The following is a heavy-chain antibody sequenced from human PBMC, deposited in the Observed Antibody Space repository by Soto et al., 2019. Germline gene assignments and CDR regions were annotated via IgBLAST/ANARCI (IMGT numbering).Heavy chain of an antibody. J-gene: IGHJ4*02. Sequence: QVQLVESGGGLVKPGGSLRLSFAASGFTFSDYYMSWIRQAPGKGLEWLSYITSSGGSIYYADSVKGRFTISRDNAKESLYLQMSSLRVEDTAVYYCARGSTTQMRHWGQGVLVTVSS. CDR2: ITSSGGSI. CDR1: GFTFSDYY. V-gene: IGHV3-11*01. CDR3: ARGSTTQMRH. D-gene: IGHD4-17*01.